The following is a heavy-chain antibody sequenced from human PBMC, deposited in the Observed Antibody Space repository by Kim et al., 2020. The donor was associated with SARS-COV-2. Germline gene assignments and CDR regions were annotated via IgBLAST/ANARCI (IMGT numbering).Heavy chain of an antibody. CDR2: ISGSGGST. CDR1: GFTFSSYA. J-gene: IGHJ5*02. D-gene: IGHD3-3*01. V-gene: IGHV3-23*01. CDR3: AKDRQAWRIDVNWFDP. Sequence: GGSLRLSCAASGFTFSSYAMSWVRQAPGKGLEWVSAISGSGGSTYYADSVKGRFTISRDNSKNTLYLQMNSLRAEDTAVYYCAKDRQAWRIDVNWFDPWGQGTLVTVSS.